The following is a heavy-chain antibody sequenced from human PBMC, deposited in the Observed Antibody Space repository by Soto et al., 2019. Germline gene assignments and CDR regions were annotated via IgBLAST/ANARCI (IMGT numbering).Heavy chain of an antibody. V-gene: IGHV1-46*01. J-gene: IGHJ6*02. CDR1: GYTFTSYY. CDR3: ARDLYRAVADNAGRYYYGMDV. CDR2: INPSGGST. Sequence: GASVKVSCKASGYTFTSYYMHWVRQAPGQGLEWMGIINPSGGSTSYAQKFQGRVTMTRDTSTSTVYMELSSLRSEDTAVYYCARDLYRAVADNAGRYYYGMDVWGQGTTVTVS. D-gene: IGHD6-19*01.